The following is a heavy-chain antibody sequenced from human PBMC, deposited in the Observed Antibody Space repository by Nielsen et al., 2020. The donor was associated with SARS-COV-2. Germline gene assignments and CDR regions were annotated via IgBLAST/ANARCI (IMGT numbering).Heavy chain of an antibody. CDR3: AKGRYISYTTGFDP. D-gene: IGHD2-8*02. CDR1: GFTFNSFG. V-gene: IGHV3-30*18. J-gene: IGHJ5*02. CDR2: ISYDASKE. Sequence: GESLKISCAASGFTFNSFGMHWVRQAPGKGLEWVAVISYDASKEYYSDSVKGRFTISRDNSKNTLYLQMNSLSPDDAAVYYCAKGRYISYTTGFDPWGQGTLVTVSS.